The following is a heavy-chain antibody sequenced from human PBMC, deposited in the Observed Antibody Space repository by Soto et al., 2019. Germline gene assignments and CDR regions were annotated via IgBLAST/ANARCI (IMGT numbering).Heavy chain of an antibody. D-gene: IGHD3-10*01. CDR3: AKDWPXGSRDGYHGSYYYGMDV. Sequence: PGGSLRLSCAASGFTFSSYAMSWVRQAPGKGLEWVSAISGSGGSTYYADSVKGRFTISRDNSKNTLYLQMNSLRAEDTAVYYCAKDWPXGSRDGYHGSYYYGMDVWGQGTTVTVSS. CDR1: GFTFSSYA. J-gene: IGHJ6*02. V-gene: IGHV3-23*01. CDR2: ISGSGGST.